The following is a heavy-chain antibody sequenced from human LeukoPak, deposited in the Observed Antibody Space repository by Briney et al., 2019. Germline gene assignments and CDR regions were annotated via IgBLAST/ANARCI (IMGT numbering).Heavy chain of an antibody. CDR1: GFTFSSYT. Sequence: PGGSLRLSCAASGFTFSSYTMNWLRQAPGRGLEWLSSISTTSSYIYYADSVKGRFTISRDNAKNSLFLQMNSLRVDDTAVYYCARERAIDARDWYFDLWGRGTLVTVSS. CDR3: ARERAIDARDWYFDL. V-gene: IGHV3-21*01. CDR2: ISTTSSYI. D-gene: IGHD2-2*01. J-gene: IGHJ2*01.